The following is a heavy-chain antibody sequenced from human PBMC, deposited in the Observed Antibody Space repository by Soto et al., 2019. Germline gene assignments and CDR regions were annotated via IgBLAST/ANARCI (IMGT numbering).Heavy chain of an antibody. V-gene: IGHV3-30*18. J-gene: IGHJ5*02. CDR2: ISYDGSHK. D-gene: IGHD2-2*01. CDR1: GFTFSSYG. CDR3: AKDLHIELVQTGNWFDP. Sequence: PGGSLRLSCAASGFTFSSYGMHWVRQAPGKGLEWVAIISYDGSHKYYADSVKGRFTISRDNSKNTLYLQMNSLRAEDTAVYYCAKDLHIELVQTGNWFDPWGQGSLVTVSS.